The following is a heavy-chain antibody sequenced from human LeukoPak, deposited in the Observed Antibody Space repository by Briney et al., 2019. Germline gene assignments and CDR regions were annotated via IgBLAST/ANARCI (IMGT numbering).Heavy chain of an antibody. V-gene: IGHV4-59*10. CDR2: IYTSGST. J-gene: IGHJ2*01. D-gene: IGHD3-10*01. CDR1: GGSFSSYY. CDR3: ARVSYYYHQKGAWYFDL. Sequence: SETLSLTCAVYGGSFSSYYWSWIRQPAGKGLEWIGRIYTSGSTNYNPSLKSRVTMSVDTSKNQFSLKLSSVTAADTAVYYCARVSYYYHQKGAWYFDLWGRGTLVTVSS.